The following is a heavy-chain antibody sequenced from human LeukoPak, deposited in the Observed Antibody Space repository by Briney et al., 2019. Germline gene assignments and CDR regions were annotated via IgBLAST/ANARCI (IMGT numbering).Heavy chain of an antibody. Sequence: PGGSLRLSCAASEFTFSTYWMSWVRQAPGKGLEWVANINQDGSDKYHVDSVKGRFTISRDNAKNSLYLQMNSLRAEDTAVYYCARAGRFRPFDYWGQGTLVTVSS. CDR3: ARAGRFRPFDY. J-gene: IGHJ4*02. CDR2: INQDGSDK. D-gene: IGHD2-21*01. V-gene: IGHV3-7*01. CDR1: EFTFSTYW.